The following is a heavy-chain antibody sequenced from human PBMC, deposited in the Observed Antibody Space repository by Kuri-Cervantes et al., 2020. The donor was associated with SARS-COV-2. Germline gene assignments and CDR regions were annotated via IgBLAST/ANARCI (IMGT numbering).Heavy chain of an antibody. CDR1: GGSISSYY. CDR3: ARHTSTGWFDP. D-gene: IGHD3-10*01. V-gene: IGHV4-59*08. J-gene: IGHJ5*02. Sequence: SETLSLTCTVSGGSISSYYWSWIRQPPGKGLEWIGYIYYSGSTNYNPSLKSRVTISVDTSKNQFSLKLSSVTAADTAVYYCARHTSTGWFDPWGQGTLVTVSS. CDR2: IYYSGST.